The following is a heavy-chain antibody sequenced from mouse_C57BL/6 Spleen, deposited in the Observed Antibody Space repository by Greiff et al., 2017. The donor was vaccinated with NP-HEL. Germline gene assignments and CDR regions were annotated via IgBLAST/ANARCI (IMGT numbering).Heavy chain of an antibody. CDR1: GYTFTDYN. D-gene: IGHD3-2*02. CDR2: INPNNGGT. J-gene: IGHJ2*01. Sequence: EVQLQHSGPELVKPGASVKMSCKASGYTFTDYNMHWVKQSHGKSLEWIGYINPNNGGTSYNQKFKGKATLTVNKSSSTAYMELRSLTSEDSAVYYCASYVSSGPLDYWGQGTTLTVSS. CDR3: ASYVSSGPLDY. V-gene: IGHV1-22*01.